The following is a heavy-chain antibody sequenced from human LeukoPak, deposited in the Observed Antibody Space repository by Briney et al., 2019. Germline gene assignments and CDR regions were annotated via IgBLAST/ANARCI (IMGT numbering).Heavy chain of an antibody. Sequence: SETLSLTCTVSGGSISSSSYCWGWIRQPPGKGLEWIGSLYFSGNTYYNPSLKSRATISVDTPKNHFSLKLSSVTAADTAVYYCARHASYGDKFDPWGQGTLVTVSS. D-gene: IGHD4-17*01. J-gene: IGHJ5*02. CDR2: LYFSGNT. CDR3: ARHASYGDKFDP. V-gene: IGHV4-39*01. CDR1: GGSISSSSYC.